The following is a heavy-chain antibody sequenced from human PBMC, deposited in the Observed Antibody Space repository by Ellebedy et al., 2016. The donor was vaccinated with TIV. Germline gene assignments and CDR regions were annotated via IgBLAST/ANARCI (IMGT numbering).Heavy chain of an antibody. J-gene: IGHJ3*01. V-gene: IGHV3-11*01. Sequence: GESLKISCAASGFTFSDYYMSWIRQAPGKGLEWISFISSSDSLIFYGDSVKGRFTVSRDNAKSSLYLQMNSLRAEDTAVYYCARERGAPYAFDLWGQGTMVSVSS. CDR2: ISSSDSLI. CDR1: GFTFSDYY. D-gene: IGHD3-16*01. CDR3: ARERGAPYAFDL.